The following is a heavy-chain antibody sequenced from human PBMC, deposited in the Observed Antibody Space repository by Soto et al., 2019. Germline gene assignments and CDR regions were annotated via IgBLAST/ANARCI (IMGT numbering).Heavy chain of an antibody. CDR3: ARVRNSGGMDV. Sequence: QVQLVQSGAEVKKPGSSVKVSCKASGGTFSSYTISWVRQAPGQGLEWMGRIIPILGIANYAQKFQGRVMITADKSTSTAYMELSSLRSEDTAVYYCARVRNSGGMDVWGQGTTVTVSS. V-gene: IGHV1-69*02. CDR2: IIPILGIA. CDR1: GGTFSSYT. J-gene: IGHJ6*02. D-gene: IGHD3-10*01.